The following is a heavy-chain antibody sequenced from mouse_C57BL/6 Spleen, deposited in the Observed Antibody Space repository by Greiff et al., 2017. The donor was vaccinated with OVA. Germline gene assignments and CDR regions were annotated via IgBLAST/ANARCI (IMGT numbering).Heavy chain of an antibody. CDR1: GFPITSGYY. Sequence: VKLQESGPGLVKPSQSLFLTCSITGFPITSGYYWIWIRQSPGKPLEWMGYITHSGETFYNPSLQSPISITRETSKNQFFLQLNSVTTEDTAMYYCAGDRITTVVATDWYFDVWGTGTTVTVSS. CDR3: AGDRITTVVATDWYFDV. V-gene: IGHV12-3*01. J-gene: IGHJ1*03. CDR2: ITHSGET. D-gene: IGHD1-1*01.